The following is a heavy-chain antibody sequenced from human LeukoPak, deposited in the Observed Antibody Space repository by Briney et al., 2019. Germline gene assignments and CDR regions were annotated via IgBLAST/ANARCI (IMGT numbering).Heavy chain of an antibody. Sequence: PSETLSLTCAVYGGSFSGYYWSWIRQPPGKGLEWIGEINRSGSTNYNPSLKSRVTISVDTSKNQFSLKLSSVTAADTAVYYCARGRRDYSNYAAWFDPWGQGTLVTVSS. J-gene: IGHJ5*02. V-gene: IGHV4-34*01. CDR2: INRSGST. CDR1: GGSFSGYY. CDR3: ARGRRDYSNYAAWFDP. D-gene: IGHD4-11*01.